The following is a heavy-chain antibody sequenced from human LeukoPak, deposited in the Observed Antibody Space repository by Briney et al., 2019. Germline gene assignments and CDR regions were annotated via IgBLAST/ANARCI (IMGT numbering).Heavy chain of an antibody. Sequence: GSLRLSCAASGFTFSSYAMHWVRQAPGKGLEWVAVISYDGSNKYYADSVKGRFTISRDNSKNTLYLQMNSLRAEDTAVYYCARDQGYDYVWGSRGFDYWGQGTLVTVSS. D-gene: IGHD3-16*01. J-gene: IGHJ4*02. CDR3: ARDQGYDYVWGSRGFDY. CDR2: ISYDGSNK. CDR1: GFTFSSYA. V-gene: IGHV3-30-3*01.